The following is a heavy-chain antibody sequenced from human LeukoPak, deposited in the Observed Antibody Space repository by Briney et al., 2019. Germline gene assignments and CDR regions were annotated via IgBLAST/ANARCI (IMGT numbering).Heavy chain of an antibody. CDR2: FSSSGSTI. J-gene: IGHJ6*03. Sequence: AGGSRKLSVAPPGFTSRANYMSWIRQAPGKGRDGVSNFSSSGSTIYYADSVKGRFTISRDNAKNSLYLQMNSLRAEDTAVCYCARESFSSGARYYYYYMDVWGKGTTVTVSS. CDR3: ARESFSSGARYYYYYMDV. V-gene: IGHV3-11*04. CDR1: GFTSRANY. D-gene: IGHD6-25*01.